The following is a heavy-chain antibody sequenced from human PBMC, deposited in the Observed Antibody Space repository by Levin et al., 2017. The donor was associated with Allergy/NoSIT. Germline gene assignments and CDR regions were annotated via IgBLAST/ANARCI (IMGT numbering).Heavy chain of an antibody. CDR2: IFASGNV. D-gene: IGHD3-9*01. CDR1: GASVTKYY. J-gene: IGHJ6*02. V-gene: IGHV4-4*07. CDR3: TRFPEIGYFDPQFYYGMDV. Sequence: VSGASVTKYYWTWIRQPAGKGLEWIGRIFASGNVNYNPTLWSRITMSVDASKNQFSLRLRSVTAADSAVYFCTRFPEIGYFDPQFYYGMDVWGQGITVTVSS.